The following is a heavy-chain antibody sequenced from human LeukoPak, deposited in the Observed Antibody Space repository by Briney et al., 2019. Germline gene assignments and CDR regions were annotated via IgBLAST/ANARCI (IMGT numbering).Heavy chain of an antibody. J-gene: IGHJ5*02. Sequence: ASVKVSCKASGYTFSGYYLHWVRQAPGQGLEWMGWINPNSGGTSYAQKFQGRVSMTRDTSISTVYMELSGLRSDDTAIYYCARDRVLGVVFGRLDPWGQGTLVIVST. V-gene: IGHV1-2*02. D-gene: IGHD3-3*01. CDR2: INPNSGGT. CDR1: GYTFSGYY. CDR3: ARDRVLGVVFGRLDP.